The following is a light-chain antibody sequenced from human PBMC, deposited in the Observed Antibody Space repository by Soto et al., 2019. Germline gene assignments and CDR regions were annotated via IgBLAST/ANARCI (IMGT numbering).Light chain of an antibody. J-gene: IGLJ3*02. Sequence: QSALTQPASVSGSPGQSITISCTGTSSDVGGYKYVSWYQQHPGKAPKLMIYEVSNRPSGVSNRFSGSKSANTASLTISGLQAEDEADYYCSSYTSSSTWVFGGGTQLTVL. CDR2: EVS. CDR3: SSYTSSSTWV. V-gene: IGLV2-14*01. CDR1: SSDVGGYKY.